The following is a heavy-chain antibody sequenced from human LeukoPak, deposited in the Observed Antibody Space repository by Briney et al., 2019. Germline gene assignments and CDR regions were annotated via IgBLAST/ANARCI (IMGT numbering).Heavy chain of an antibody. CDR2: IYYSGST. CDR1: GGSISNYY. Sequence: SETLSLTCTVSGGSISNYYWSWIRQPPGKGLEWIGCIYYSGSTNYNPSLKSRVTMSVDTSKNQFSLNLTSVTAADTAVYYCARAALVGATTISFDPWGQGTLVTVSS. J-gene: IGHJ5*02. V-gene: IGHV4-59*12. CDR3: ARAALVGATTISFDP. D-gene: IGHD1-26*01.